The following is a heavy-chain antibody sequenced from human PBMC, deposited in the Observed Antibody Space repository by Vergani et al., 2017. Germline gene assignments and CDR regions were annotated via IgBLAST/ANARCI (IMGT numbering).Heavy chain of an antibody. CDR1: GGTFSSYA. CDR2: IISIFGTT. D-gene: IGHD6-13*01. V-gene: IGHV1-69*06. Sequence: QVQLVQSGAEVKKPGSSVNVSCKASGGTFSSYAISWVRQAPGQGLEWMAGIISIFGTTNYAQNFQGRVTITADKSTSTAYMERSSMRSEDTAVYYCAGGDDSSSWYVEGGTRAVGYVQHGGQGTLVTFSS. J-gene: IGHJ1*01. CDR3: AGGDDSSSWYVEGGTRAVGYVQH.